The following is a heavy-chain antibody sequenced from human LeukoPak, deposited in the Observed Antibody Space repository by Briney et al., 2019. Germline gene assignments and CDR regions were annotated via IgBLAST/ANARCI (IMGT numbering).Heavy chain of an antibody. CDR3: ARDSGSYFHDAFDT. CDR2: INLDRGGT. V-gene: IGHV1-2*02. J-gene: IGHJ3*02. CDR1: GYTFTCYY. Sequence: ASVKVSCKASGYTFTCYYMYWARQAPGQGHEWMGWINLDRGGTKYAQKFQGRVTMTWDTSISTAHMELSRLRSDDTAVYYCARDSGSYFHDAFDTWGQGTMVTVSS. D-gene: IGHD1-26*01.